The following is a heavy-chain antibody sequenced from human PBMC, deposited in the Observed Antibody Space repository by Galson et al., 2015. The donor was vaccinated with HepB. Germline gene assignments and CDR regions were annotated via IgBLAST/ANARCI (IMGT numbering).Heavy chain of an antibody. Sequence: SLRLSCAASGFTFSGSSMHWVRQASGKGLEWVGRIRSKANSYATAYAASVRGRFTISRDDSKNTAYLQMNSLKTEDTAVYYCAQGRNGYYSGVDFYMDVWGKGTTVTVSS. CDR3: AQGRNGYYSGVDFYMDV. V-gene: IGHV3-73*01. CDR1: GFTFSGSS. CDR2: IRSKANSYAT. D-gene: IGHD3-3*01. J-gene: IGHJ6*03.